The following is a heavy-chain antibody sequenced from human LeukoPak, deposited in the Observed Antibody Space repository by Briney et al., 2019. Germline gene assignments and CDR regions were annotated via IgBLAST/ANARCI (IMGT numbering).Heavy chain of an antibody. Sequence: SETLSLTCTISGGSISSYYWSWIRQPPGKGLEWIGYIYYSGSTDYNPSLKSRVTISVDTSKNQFSLKLSSVTAADTALYYCARTPTIYTYGTFDYWGQGTLVTVSS. J-gene: IGHJ4*02. CDR2: IYYSGST. D-gene: IGHD5-18*01. V-gene: IGHV4-59*01. CDR1: GGSISSYY. CDR3: ARTPTIYTYGTFDY.